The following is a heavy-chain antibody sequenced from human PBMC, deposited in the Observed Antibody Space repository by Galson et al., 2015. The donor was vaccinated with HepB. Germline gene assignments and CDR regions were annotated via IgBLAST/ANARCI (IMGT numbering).Heavy chain of an antibody. CDR3: ARISGYCSGGSCYYWFDP. D-gene: IGHD2-15*01. CDR2: IDWDDDK. J-gene: IGHJ5*02. Sequence: PALVKPTQTLTLTCTFSGFSLSTSRMRVSWIRQPPGKALEWLARIDWDDDKFYSTSLKTRLTISKDTSKNQVVLTMTNMDPVDTATYYCARISGYCSGGSCYYWFDPWGQGTLVTVSS. V-gene: IGHV2-70*04. CDR1: GFSLSTSRMR.